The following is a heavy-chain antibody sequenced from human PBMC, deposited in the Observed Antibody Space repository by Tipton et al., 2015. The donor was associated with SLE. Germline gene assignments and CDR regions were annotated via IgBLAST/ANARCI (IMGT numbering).Heavy chain of an antibody. D-gene: IGHD1-26*01. V-gene: IGHV3-48*03. J-gene: IGHJ4*02. CDR1: GFTFSSYE. CDR2: ISSSGSTI. Sequence: GSLRLFCAASGFTFSSYEMNWVRQAPGKGLEWVSYISSSGSTIYYADSVKGRFTISRDNAKNSLYLQMNSLRAEDTAVYYCARAGYSGSYLDYWGQGTLVTVSS. CDR3: ARAGYSGSYLDY.